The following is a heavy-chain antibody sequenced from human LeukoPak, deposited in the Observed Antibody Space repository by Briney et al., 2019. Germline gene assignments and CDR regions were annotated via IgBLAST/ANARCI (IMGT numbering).Heavy chain of an antibody. CDR3: APTVTPGWFDP. CDR1: GGSFSNYY. D-gene: IGHD4-17*01. J-gene: IGHJ5*02. CDR2: INHSGST. Sequence: PSETLSLTCAVYGGSFSNYYWTWSRQPPGKGLEWIGEINHSGSTNYNPSLKSRVTISVDTSKNQFSLKLSSVTAADTAVYYCAPTVTPGWFDPWGQGTLVTVSS. V-gene: IGHV4-34*01.